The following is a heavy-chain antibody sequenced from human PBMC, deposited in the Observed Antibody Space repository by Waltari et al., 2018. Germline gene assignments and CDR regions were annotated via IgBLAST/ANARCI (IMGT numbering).Heavy chain of an antibody. J-gene: IGHJ4*02. Sequence: QVQLQESGPGLVKPSQTLSLTCTVSGGSISSGSYYWSWIRQPAGKGLEWIGRIYTSGSTNYNPSLKSRVTISVDTSKNQFSRKLSAVTAADTAVYYCARYGSGNYFDYWGQGTLVTVSS. V-gene: IGHV4-61*02. CDR2: IYTSGST. CDR3: ARYGSGNYFDY. CDR1: GGSISSGSYY. D-gene: IGHD3-10*01.